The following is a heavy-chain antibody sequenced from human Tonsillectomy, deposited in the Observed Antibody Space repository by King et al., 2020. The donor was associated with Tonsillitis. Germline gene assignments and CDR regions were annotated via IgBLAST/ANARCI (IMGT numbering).Heavy chain of an antibody. CDR2: INHVGSEK. CDR1: GFSFRSNW. CDR3: SRCHYGA. Sequence: VQLVESGGGLVQPGGSLRLSCAASGFSFRSNWLNWVRRAPGKGLGWLANINHVGSEKYYVVSVKGRLTISRDKAKNSRYLQRNSLRAGDTAIYYCSRCHYGAWGQGTLVTVSS. J-gene: IGHJ4*02. D-gene: IGHD4-17*01. V-gene: IGHV3-7*01.